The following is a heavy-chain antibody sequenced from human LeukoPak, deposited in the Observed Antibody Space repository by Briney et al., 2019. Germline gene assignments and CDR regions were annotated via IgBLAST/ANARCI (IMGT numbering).Heavy chain of an antibody. D-gene: IGHD6-6*01. CDR1: VHTFTSYG. V-gene: IGHV1-18*01. CDR3: ARGAHSCSSGDYYYGMDV. CDR2: ISAYNGNT. Sequence: ASVKVSCKASVHTFTSYGISWVRQAPGQGLEWMGWISAYNGNTNYAQKLQGRVTMTTDTSTSTAYMELRSLRSDDTAVYHCARGAHSCSSGDYYYGMDVWGQGTTVTVSS. J-gene: IGHJ6*02.